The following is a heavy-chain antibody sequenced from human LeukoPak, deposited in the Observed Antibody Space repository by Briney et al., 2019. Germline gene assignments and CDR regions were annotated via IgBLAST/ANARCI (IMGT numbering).Heavy chain of an antibody. CDR3: ARAIPDYGGNSGAFDI. CDR1: GFTFSSYD. V-gene: IGHV3-13*04. D-gene: IGHD4-23*01. J-gene: IGHJ3*02. Sequence: GGSLRLSCAASGFTFSSYDMHWVRQATGKGLEWVSAIGTAGDTYYPGSVKGRFTISRENDKNSLYLQMNSLRAGDTAVYYCARAIPDYGGNSGAFDIWGQGTMVTVSS. CDR2: IGTAGDT.